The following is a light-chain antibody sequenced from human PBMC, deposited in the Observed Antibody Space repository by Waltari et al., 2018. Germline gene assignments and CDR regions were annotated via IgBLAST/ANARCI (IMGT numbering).Light chain of an antibody. CDR1: QSVTRIY. J-gene: IGKJ1*01. Sequence: EIVLTQSPGALSLSPGERATLPCRASQSVTRIYLAWYKQKPAQAPRLLIYGVSSRATGIPDRFSGSGSGTDFTLTISRLEPEDFAVYYCQQYGTSPWTFGQGTKVEIK. CDR3: QQYGTSPWT. V-gene: IGKV3-20*01. CDR2: GVS.